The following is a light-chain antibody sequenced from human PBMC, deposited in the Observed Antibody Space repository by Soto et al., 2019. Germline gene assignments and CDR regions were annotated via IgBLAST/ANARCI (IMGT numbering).Light chain of an antibody. Sequence: QSVLTQPPSASGSPGQSATISCTGTSSDIGAYNYVSWYQQHPGKVPKLMIYEVSKRPSGVPDRFSGSKSGNTASLTVSGLQAADEADYYCSSYTSSSTLVFGTGTKVTVL. CDR2: EVS. CDR3: SSYTSSSTLV. CDR1: SSDIGAYNY. J-gene: IGLJ1*01. V-gene: IGLV2-8*01.